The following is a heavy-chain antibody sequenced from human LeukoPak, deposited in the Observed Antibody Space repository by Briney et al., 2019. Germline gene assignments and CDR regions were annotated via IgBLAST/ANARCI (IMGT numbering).Heavy chain of an antibody. CDR3: ARDSGYDLGDAFDI. Sequence: GASVKVSCKASGYTFTSYDINWVRQATGQGLEWMGWMNPNSGNTGYAQKFQGRVTITRNTSISTAYMELSSLRSEDTAVYYCARDSGYDLGDAFDIWGQGTMVTVSS. J-gene: IGHJ3*02. CDR2: MNPNSGNT. D-gene: IGHD5-12*01. V-gene: IGHV1-8*03. CDR1: GYTFTSYD.